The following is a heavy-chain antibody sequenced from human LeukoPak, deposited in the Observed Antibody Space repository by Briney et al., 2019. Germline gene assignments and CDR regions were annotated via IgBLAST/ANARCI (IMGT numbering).Heavy chain of an antibody. CDR2: IWYDGSKK. D-gene: IGHD3-22*01. CDR1: GFTFSSYG. J-gene: IGHJ3*02. V-gene: IGHV3-33*01. Sequence: PGGSLRLSCAASGFTFSSYGMHWVRQAPGKGLEWVAVIWYDGSKKYYADSVKGRFTISRDNSKNTLSLQLNSLRDEDTAVYYCARDGGSSGYHDALDIWGQGTMVTVSA. CDR3: ARDGGSSGYHDALDI.